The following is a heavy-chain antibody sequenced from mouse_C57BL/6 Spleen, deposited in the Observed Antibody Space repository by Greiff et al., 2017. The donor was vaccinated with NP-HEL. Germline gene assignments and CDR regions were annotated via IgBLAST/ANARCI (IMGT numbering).Heavy chain of an antibody. CDR2: IRSKSNNYAT. J-gene: IGHJ2*01. CDR1: GFSFNTYA. CDR3: VRQGYSFDY. V-gene: IGHV10-1*01. Sequence: EVKVVESGGGLVQPKGSLKLSCAASGFSFNTYAMNWVRQAPGKGLEWVARIRSKSNNYATYYADSVKDRFTISRDDSESMLYLQMNNLKTEDTAMYYCVRQGYSFDYWGQGTTLTVSS. D-gene: IGHD3-1*01.